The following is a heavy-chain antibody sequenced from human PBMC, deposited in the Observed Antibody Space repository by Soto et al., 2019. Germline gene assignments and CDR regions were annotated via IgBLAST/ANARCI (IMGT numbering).Heavy chain of an antibody. D-gene: IGHD3-16*01. CDR1: GFRFSRFW. J-gene: IGHJ4*02. CDR2: INEDGSEK. CDR3: ARTGWPQSSYYFDY. Sequence: GALRLSCAASGFRFSRFWMSWVRQTPGKGLEWVANINEDGSEKFFADSVKGRFTISRDNAKNSLSLQMNSLTADDTAVYYCARTGWPQSSYYFDYWGQGTLVTVSS. V-gene: IGHV3-7*03.